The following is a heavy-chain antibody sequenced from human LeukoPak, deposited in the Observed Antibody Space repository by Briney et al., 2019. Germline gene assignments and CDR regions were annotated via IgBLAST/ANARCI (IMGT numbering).Heavy chain of an antibody. CDR1: GGSISSYY. CDR3: ARTPMVRGIRGFDP. V-gene: IGHV4-59*01. Sequence: SETLSLTCTVSGGSISSYYWSWIRRPPGKGLEWIGYIYYSGSTNYNPSLKSRVTISVDTSKNQFSLKLSSVTAADTAVYYCARTPMVRGIRGFDPWGQGTLVTVSS. J-gene: IGHJ5*02. CDR2: IYYSGST. D-gene: IGHD3-10*01.